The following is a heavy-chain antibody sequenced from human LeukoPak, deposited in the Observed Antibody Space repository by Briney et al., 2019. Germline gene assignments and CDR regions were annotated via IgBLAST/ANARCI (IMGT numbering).Heavy chain of an antibody. CDR2: IKQDGSEK. CDR3: ARVGTQDPDAFDI. CDR1: GFTFSSYW. V-gene: IGHV3-7*01. Sequence: GGSLRLSCAASGFTFSSYWMSWVRQAPGKGLEWVANIKQDGSEKYYVDSVKGRFTISRDNAKNSLYLQMNSLRAEDTAVYYCARVGTQDPDAFDIWGQGTMVTVSS. J-gene: IGHJ3*02. D-gene: IGHD3-10*01.